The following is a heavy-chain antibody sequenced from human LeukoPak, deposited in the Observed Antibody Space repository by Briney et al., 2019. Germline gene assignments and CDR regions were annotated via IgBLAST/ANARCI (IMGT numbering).Heavy chain of an antibody. D-gene: IGHD6-19*01. CDR3: ARGDDSSGWRGAAFDI. J-gene: IGHJ3*02. CDR2: ISSSSSYI. CDR1: GFTFSSYS. Sequence: PGGSLRLSCAASGFTFSSYSMNWVRQAPGKGLEWVSFISSSSSYIYYADSVKGRFTISRDNAKNSLYLQMNSLRAEDTALYYCARGDDSSGWRGAAFDIWGQGTMVTVSS. V-gene: IGHV3-21*01.